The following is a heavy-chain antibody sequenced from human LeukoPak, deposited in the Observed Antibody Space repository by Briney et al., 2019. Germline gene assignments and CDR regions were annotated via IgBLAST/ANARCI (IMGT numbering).Heavy chain of an antibody. V-gene: IGHV3-53*01. J-gene: IGHJ4*02. CDR2: IYSGGST. CDR3: AQGEAAAGTSDF. CDR1: GFTVSSNY. Sequence: TGGSLRLSCAASGFTVSSNYLTWVRQAPGKGLEWVSLIYSGGSTYYADSVKGRFTISRDNSKNTLYLQMNSLRVEDTAVYYCAQGEAAAGTSDFWGQGTLVTVSS. D-gene: IGHD6-13*01.